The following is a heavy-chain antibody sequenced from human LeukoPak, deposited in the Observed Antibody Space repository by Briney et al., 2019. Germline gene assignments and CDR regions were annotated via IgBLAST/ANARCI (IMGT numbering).Heavy chain of an antibody. CDR2: IYSGGST. CDR3: ARRATTERGHSYGLDY. Sequence: GGSLRLSCAASGFTVSSNYMSWVRQAPGKGLEWVSVIYSGGSTYYADSVKGRFTISRDNSKNTLYLQMNSLRAEDTAVYYCARRATTERGHSYGLDYWGQGTLVTVSS. CDR1: GFTVSSNY. D-gene: IGHD5-18*01. V-gene: IGHV3-66*01. J-gene: IGHJ4*02.